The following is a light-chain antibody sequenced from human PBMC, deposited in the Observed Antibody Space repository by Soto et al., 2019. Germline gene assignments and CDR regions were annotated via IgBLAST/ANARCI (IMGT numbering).Light chain of an antibody. CDR1: QSVLYSSNNKNY. Sequence: DIVMTQSPDSLAVSLGERATFNCRSSQSVLYSSNNKNYLAWYQQKPGQPPKLLIYWASTRESGVPDRFSGSGSGTDFTLTISGLQAEDVAVYYCQQYYNTPLTFGGGTKVEIK. CDR2: WAS. J-gene: IGKJ4*01. CDR3: QQYYNTPLT. V-gene: IGKV4-1*01.